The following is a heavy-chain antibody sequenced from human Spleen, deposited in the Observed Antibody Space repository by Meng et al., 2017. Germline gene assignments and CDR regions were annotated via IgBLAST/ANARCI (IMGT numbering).Heavy chain of an antibody. D-gene: IGHD4-17*01. V-gene: IGHV1-8*03. J-gene: IGHJ6*02. CDR1: GGIFSSYV. CDR2: MNPNSGNT. Sequence: ASVKVSCKASGGIFSSYVIGWVRQAPGQGLEWMGWMNPNSGNTGYAQKFQGRVTITRNTSISTAYMELSSLRSEDTAVYYCARGGTTVTTWYYYYGMDVWGQGTTVTVSS. CDR3: ARGGTTVTTWYYYYGMDV.